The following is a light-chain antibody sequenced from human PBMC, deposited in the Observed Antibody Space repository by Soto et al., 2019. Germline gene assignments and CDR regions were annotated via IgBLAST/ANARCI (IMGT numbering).Light chain of an antibody. Sequence: QSVLTQPPSASGTPGQRVTISCSGSSSNIGSNTVNWYQQLPGTAPKLLIYSNNQRPSGVPDRFSGSKSGTSASLAISGLQSEDAADYYCAAWDDSLKGVFGGGTKLTVL. CDR2: SNN. V-gene: IGLV1-44*01. CDR3: AAWDDSLKGV. J-gene: IGLJ2*01. CDR1: SSNIGSNT.